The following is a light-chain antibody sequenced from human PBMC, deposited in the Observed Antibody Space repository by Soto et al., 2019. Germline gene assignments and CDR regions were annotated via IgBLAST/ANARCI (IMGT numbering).Light chain of an antibody. V-gene: IGKV3-15*01. CDR3: QQYKKWPLT. J-gene: IGKJ4*01. CDR1: QSVSSI. Sequence: EIVMTQSPATLSVSPGDRATLYCRASQSVSSILAWYQQKPGQAPRLLIYGASTRATDIPARFSGSGSGTEFTLTISSLQSEDFAVYYCQQYKKWPLTFCGGTKVEIK. CDR2: GAS.